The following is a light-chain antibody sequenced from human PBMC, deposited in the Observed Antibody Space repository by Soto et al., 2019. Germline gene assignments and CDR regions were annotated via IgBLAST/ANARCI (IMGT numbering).Light chain of an antibody. CDR2: KT. CDR1: QRISGW. J-gene: IGKJ1*01. V-gene: IGKV1-5*03. Sequence: DIQLTQSPSTLSAFVGDRVIITCRASQRISGWMAWYQQKPGKAPNLLIYKTLKTGVPSRFSGSGSGTEFTLIISSLQPDDFATYYCQQYHTYSFGQGTTVEIK. CDR3: QQYHTYS.